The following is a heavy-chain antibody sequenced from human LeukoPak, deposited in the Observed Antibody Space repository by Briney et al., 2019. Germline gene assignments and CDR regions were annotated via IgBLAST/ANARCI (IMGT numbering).Heavy chain of an antibody. D-gene: IGHD3-3*01. V-gene: IGHV3-9*01. CDR1: GFTFDDYA. J-gene: IGHJ5*02. CDR3: AKEENDFWSGYGNWFDP. CDR2: ISWNSGSI. Sequence: PGGSLRLSCAASGFTFDDYAMHWVRQAPGKGLEWVSGISWNSGSIGYADSVKGRFTISRDNSKNTLYLQMNSLRAEDTAVYYCAKEENDFWSGYGNWFDPWGQGTLVTVSS.